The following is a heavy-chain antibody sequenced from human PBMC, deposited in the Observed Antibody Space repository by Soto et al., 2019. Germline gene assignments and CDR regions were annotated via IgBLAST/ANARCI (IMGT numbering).Heavy chain of an antibody. D-gene: IGHD3-9*01. CDR2: ISGSGGST. Sequence: HPGGSLRLSCAASGFTFSSYAMSWVRQAPGKGLKWVSAISGSGGSTYYADSVKGRFTISRDNSKNTLYLQMNSLRAEDTAVYYCAKDVNDILTGYLDYWGQGTLATVSS. J-gene: IGHJ4*02. CDR3: AKDVNDILTGYLDY. CDR1: GFTFSSYA. V-gene: IGHV3-23*01.